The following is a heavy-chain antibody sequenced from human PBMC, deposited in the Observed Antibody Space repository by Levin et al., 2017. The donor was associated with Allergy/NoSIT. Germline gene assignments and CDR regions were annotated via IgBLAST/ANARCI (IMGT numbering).Heavy chain of an antibody. CDR1: GGSFSGYY. D-gene: IGHD6-6*01. J-gene: IGHJ4*02. V-gene: IGHV4-34*01. CDR2: INHSGST. Sequence: PSETLSLTCAVYGGSFSGYYWSWIRQPPGKGLEWIGEINHSGSTNYNPSLKSRVTISVDTSKNQFSLKLSSVTAADTAVYYCARSFGQLVFYWGQGTLVTVSS. CDR3: ARSFGQLVFY.